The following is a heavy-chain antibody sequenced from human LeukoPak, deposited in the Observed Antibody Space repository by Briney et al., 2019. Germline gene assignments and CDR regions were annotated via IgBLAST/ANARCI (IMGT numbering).Heavy chain of an antibody. V-gene: IGHV3-48*01. CDR3: ARDHHRRLYDSQARDTFDF. J-gene: IGHJ3*01. CDR2: ISSSTTI. D-gene: IGHD3-22*01. Sequence: PGGSLRLSCAASGFTFSSYSMNWVRQAPGKGLEWVSYISSSTTIYYADSVKGRFTISRDNAKNSLYLQMNSLRAEDTAVYYCARDHHRRLYDSQARDTFDFWGQGTMVTVSS. CDR1: GFTFSSYS.